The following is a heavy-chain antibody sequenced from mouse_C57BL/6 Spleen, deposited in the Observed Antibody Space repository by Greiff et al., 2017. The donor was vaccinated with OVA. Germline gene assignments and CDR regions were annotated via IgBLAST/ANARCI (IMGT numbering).Heavy chain of an antibody. V-gene: IGHV5-4*01. J-gene: IGHJ2*01. D-gene: IGHD1-1*01. CDR2: ISDGGSYT. CDR3: ARDDHYYGSSHFDY. Sequence: EVQGVESGGGLVKPGGSLKLSCAASGFTFSSYAMSWVRQTPEKRLAWVATISDGGSYTYYPDNVKGRFTISRDNAKNNLYLQMSHLKSEDTAMYYCARDDHYYGSSHFDYWGQGTTLTVSS. CDR1: GFTFSSYA.